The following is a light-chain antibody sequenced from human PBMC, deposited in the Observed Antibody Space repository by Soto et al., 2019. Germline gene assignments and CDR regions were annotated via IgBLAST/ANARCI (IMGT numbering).Light chain of an antibody. CDR3: LQDYNYPLT. Sequence: ALQMTQSPSSLSASVGDRVTITCRASQGIRHYLGWYQQKPGKAPKLLIYAASSLHSGGPSRFSGSGSGTDFTLTISSLQPEDFATYYCLQDYNYPLTFGGGTKVEIK. CDR1: QGIRHY. J-gene: IGKJ4*01. CDR2: AAS. V-gene: IGKV1-6*01.